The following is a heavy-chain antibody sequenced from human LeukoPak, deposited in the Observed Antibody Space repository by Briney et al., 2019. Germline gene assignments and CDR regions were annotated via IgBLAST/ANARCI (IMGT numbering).Heavy chain of an antibody. CDR1: GYTFTSYD. V-gene: IGHV1-8*01. D-gene: IGHD2-15*01. Sequence: GASVKVSCKVSGYTFTSYDINWVRQATGQGLEWMGWMNPNSGNTGYAQKFLGRVTMTRNTSISTAYMELSSLRSEDTAVYYCARGGLRYCSGGSCYSRAFDIWGQGTMVTVSS. CDR2: MNPNSGNT. J-gene: IGHJ3*02. CDR3: ARGGLRYCSGGSCYSRAFDI.